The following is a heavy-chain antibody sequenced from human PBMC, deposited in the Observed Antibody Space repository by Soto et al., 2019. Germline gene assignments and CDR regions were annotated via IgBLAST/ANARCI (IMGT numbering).Heavy chain of an antibody. CDR2: IWYDGSNK. CDR3: ARDGVGSGYLDY. CDR1: GFTFSSYG. Sequence: SLRLSCAASGFTFSSYGMHWVRQAPGKGLEWVAVIWYDGSNKYYADSVKGRFTISRDNSKNTLYLQMNSLRAEDTAVYYCARDGVGSGYLDYWGQGTLVTVSS. J-gene: IGHJ4*02. D-gene: IGHD3-22*01. V-gene: IGHV3-33*01.